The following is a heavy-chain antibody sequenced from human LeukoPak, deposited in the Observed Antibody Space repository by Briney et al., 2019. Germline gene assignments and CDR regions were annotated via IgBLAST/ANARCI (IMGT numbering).Heavy chain of an antibody. Sequence: GGSLRLSCAASGFTFSSYPMHWVRQAPGKGLEWVAVIWYDGSNKYYADSVKGRFTISRDNSKNTLYLQMNSLRAEDTAVYYCARDTYDDYVPLDYWGQGTLVTVSS. CDR3: ARDTYDDYVPLDY. D-gene: IGHD4-17*01. CDR2: IWYDGSNK. V-gene: IGHV3-33*08. CDR1: GFTFSSYP. J-gene: IGHJ4*02.